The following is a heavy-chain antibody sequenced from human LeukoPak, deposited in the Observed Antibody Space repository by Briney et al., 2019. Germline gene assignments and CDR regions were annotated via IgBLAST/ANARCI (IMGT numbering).Heavy chain of an antibody. CDR2: ISYDGSNK. CDR1: GFTFSSYA. Sequence: GGSLRLSCAASGFTFSSYAMHWVRQAPGKGLEWVAVISYDGSNKYYADSVKGRFTISRDNSKNTLYLQMNSLRAEDTAVYYCATRGYSYGYIYYYYYMDVWGKGTTVTISS. J-gene: IGHJ6*03. CDR3: ATRGYSYGYIYYYYYMDV. D-gene: IGHD5-18*01. V-gene: IGHV3-30*04.